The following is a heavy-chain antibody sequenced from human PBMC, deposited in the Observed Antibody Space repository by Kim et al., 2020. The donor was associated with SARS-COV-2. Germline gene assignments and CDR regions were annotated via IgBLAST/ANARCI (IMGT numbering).Heavy chain of an antibody. CDR2: IIPIFGTA. CDR3: ARDRGFNGGRDFDY. J-gene: IGHJ4*02. CDR1: GGTFSSYA. Sequence: SVKVSCKASGGTFSSYAISWVRQAPGQGLEWMGGIIPIFGTANYAQKFQGRVTITADESTSTAYMELSSLRSEDTAVYYCARDRGFNGGRDFDYWGQGTLVTVSS. D-gene: IGHD3-16*01. V-gene: IGHV1-69*13.